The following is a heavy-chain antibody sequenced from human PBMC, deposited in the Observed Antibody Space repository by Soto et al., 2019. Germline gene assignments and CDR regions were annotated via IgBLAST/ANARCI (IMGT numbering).Heavy chain of an antibody. Sequence: GGSLRLSCAASGFTFSNYAMSWVRQAPGKGLEWVSGISGSGGSTYYADSVKGRFTISRDNSKNTLYLQMNSLRAEDTAVYYCAKDSRITMVRGVVIPPGYWGQGTLVTVPQ. D-gene: IGHD3-10*01. CDR1: GFTFSNYA. CDR3: AKDSRITMVRGVVIPPGY. V-gene: IGHV3-23*01. CDR2: ISGSGGST. J-gene: IGHJ4*02.